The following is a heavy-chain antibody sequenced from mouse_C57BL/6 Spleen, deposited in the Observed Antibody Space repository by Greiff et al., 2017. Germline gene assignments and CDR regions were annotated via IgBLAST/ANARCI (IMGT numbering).Heavy chain of an antibody. CDR2: INPNNGGT. V-gene: IGHV1-18*01. J-gene: IGHJ1*03. D-gene: IGHD1-1*01. CDR1: GYTFTDYN. Sequence: EVQLQQSGPELVKPGASVKIPCKASGYTFTDYNMDWVKQSHGKSLEWIGDINPNNGGTIYNQKFKGKATLTVDKSSSTAYMELRSLTSEDTAVYSCARALYYGSSLSYWYFDVWGTGTTVTVSS. CDR3: ARALYYGSSLSYWYFDV.